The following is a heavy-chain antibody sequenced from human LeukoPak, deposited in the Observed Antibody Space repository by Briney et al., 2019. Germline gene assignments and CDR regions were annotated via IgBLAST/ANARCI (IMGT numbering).Heavy chain of an antibody. D-gene: IGHD2-15*01. J-gene: IGHJ5*02. CDR1: GDSVSSNSAA. Sequence: SQTLSLTCAIFGDSVSSNSAAWNWIRQSPSRGLEWLGRTYYRSKWYNDYAESVKSRITINPDTSKNQFSLQLNSVTPDDTAVYFCARSHGGSSNWFDPWGQGTLATVSS. V-gene: IGHV6-1*01. CDR2: TYYRSKWYN. CDR3: ARSHGGSSNWFDP.